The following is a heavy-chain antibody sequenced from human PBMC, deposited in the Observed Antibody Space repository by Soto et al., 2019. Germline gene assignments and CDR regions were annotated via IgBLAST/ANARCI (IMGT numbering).Heavy chain of an antibody. J-gene: IGHJ6*02. CDR1: GGTFSSYA. CDR2: IIPIFGTA. Sequence: ASVKVSCKASGGTFSSYAISWVRQAPGQGLEWMGGIIPIFGTANYAQKFQGRVTITADESTSTAYMELSSLRSEDTAVYYCARMGVVVPAAGQIYYYGMDVWGQGTTVTVSS. D-gene: IGHD2-2*01. CDR3: ARMGVVVPAAGQIYYYGMDV. V-gene: IGHV1-69*13.